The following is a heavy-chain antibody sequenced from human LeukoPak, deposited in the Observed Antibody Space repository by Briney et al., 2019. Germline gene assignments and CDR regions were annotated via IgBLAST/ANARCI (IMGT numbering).Heavy chain of an antibody. D-gene: IGHD2/OR15-2a*01. Sequence: SETLSLTCAVYGGSFSGYYWSWIRQPPGKGLEWIGEINHSGSTNYNPSLKSRVTISVDTSKNQFSLKLSSVTAADTAVYYCARRILEGYFDYWGQGTLVTVSS. J-gene: IGHJ4*02. V-gene: IGHV4-34*01. CDR1: GGSFSGYY. CDR2: INHSGST. CDR3: ARRILEGYFDY.